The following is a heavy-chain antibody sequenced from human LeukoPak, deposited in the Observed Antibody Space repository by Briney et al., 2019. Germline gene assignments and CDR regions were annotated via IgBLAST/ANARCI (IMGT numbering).Heavy chain of an antibody. Sequence: SETLSLTCAVYGGSISGYYWSWIRQPPGKGLEWIGEINHSGSTNYNPSLKSRVTISVDTSKNQFSLKLSSVTAADTAVYYCARVDTVRLVDAPYSGSYNQGDYYYYYYMDVWGKGTTVTVSS. CDR3: ARVDTVRLVDAPYSGSYNQGDYYYYYYMDV. D-gene: IGHD1-26*01. J-gene: IGHJ6*03. CDR2: INHSGST. V-gene: IGHV4-34*01. CDR1: GGSISGYY.